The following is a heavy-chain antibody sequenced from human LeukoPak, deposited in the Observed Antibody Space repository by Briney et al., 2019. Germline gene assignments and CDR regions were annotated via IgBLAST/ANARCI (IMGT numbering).Heavy chain of an antibody. D-gene: IGHD2-2*01. Sequence: ASVKVSCKASGYTFTSYGISWVRQAPGQGLEWMGWISAYNGNTNYAQKLQGRVTMTTDTSTSTAYMELRSLRSDDTAVYYCASTAAPTGAFDIWGQGTMVTVSS. CDR1: GYTFTSYG. CDR2: ISAYNGNT. J-gene: IGHJ3*02. CDR3: ASTAAPTGAFDI. V-gene: IGHV1-18*01.